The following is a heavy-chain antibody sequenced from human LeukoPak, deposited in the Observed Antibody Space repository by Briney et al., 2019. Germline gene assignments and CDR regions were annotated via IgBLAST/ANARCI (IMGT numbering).Heavy chain of an antibody. V-gene: IGHV3-30*02. CDR2: IRYDGNNK. D-gene: IGHD6-13*01. J-gene: IGHJ4*02. CDR1: DFTFSTYG. Sequence: GGSLRLSCAASDFTFSTYGMHCVRQAPGKGLEWVSFIRYDGNNKYDADSVKGRFTISRDNSKNTLYLHMTSLRAEDRAVSYFGKDGGGGIAAAGGWGQGTLVTVSS. CDR3: GKDGGGGIAAAGG.